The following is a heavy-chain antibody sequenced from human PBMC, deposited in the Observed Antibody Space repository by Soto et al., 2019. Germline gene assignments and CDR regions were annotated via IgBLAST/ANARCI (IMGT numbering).Heavy chain of an antibody. Sequence: TGGSLRLSCVASGFTFSSYDMTWVRQAPGKGLEYLSGISHDGATTYYPDSVKGRFTISRDNSKNTVYLHLTSLRVDDTAVYYCAKRMSYYFDYWGQGTLVTVSS. J-gene: IGHJ4*02. CDR3: AKRMSYYFDY. V-gene: IGHV3-23*01. D-gene: IGHD2-15*01. CDR2: ISHDGATT. CDR1: GFTFSSYD.